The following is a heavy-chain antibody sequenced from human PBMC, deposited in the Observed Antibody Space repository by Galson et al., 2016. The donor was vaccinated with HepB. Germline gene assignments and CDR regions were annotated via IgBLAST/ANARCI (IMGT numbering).Heavy chain of an antibody. CDR2: ISGSGGSS. Sequence: SLRLSCAASGFTFNGYAMNWVRQAPGKGLEWVAVISGSGGSSFYADSVKGRFTLSRDNSRNTLYLQMNSLRGEDTAVYYCAKDLLKAKRWFQMPPRYDAFDIWGQGTMVTVSS. J-gene: IGHJ3*02. CDR1: GFTFNGYA. D-gene: IGHD2-15*01. V-gene: IGHV3-23*01. CDR3: AKDLLKAKRWFQMPPRYDAFDI.